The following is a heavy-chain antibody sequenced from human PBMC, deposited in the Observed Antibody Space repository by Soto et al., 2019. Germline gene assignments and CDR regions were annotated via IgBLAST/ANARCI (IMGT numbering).Heavy chain of an antibody. Sequence: EVQLLESGGGLVQPGGSLRLSCAVSGFSFSTYGVTWVRQAPGKGLEWVCGVSGGSGVTHYADSVRGRFTITGDDSKNAVYLQMHSLSVEDTAVYYCSKGNGYGDHWAQGTLVTVSS. V-gene: IGHV3-23*01. CDR3: SKGNGYGDH. CDR2: VSGGSGVT. CDR1: GFSFSTYG. D-gene: IGHD5-12*01. J-gene: IGHJ4*02.